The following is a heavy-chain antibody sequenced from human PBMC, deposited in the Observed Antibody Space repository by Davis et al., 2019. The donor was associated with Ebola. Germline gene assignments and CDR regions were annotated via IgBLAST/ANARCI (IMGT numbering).Heavy chain of an antibody. V-gene: IGHV1-69*13. D-gene: IGHD6-6*01. CDR2: IIPIFGTA. CDR1: GGTFSSYA. J-gene: IGHJ6*01. Sequence: SVKVSCKASGGTFSSYAISWVRQAPGQGLEWMGGIIPIFGTANYAQKFQGRVTITADESTSTAYMELSSLRSEDTAVYYCASVAARPYGMDVWGQGTTVTVSS. CDR3: ASVAARPYGMDV.